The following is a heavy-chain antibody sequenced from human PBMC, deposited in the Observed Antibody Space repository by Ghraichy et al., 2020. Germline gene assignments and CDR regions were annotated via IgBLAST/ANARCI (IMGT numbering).Heavy chain of an antibody. J-gene: IGHJ4*02. Sequence: LSLTCAASGFTVSSNYMSWVRQAPGKGLEWVSVIYSGGSTYYADSVKGRFTISRDNSKNTLYLQMNSLRAEDTAVYYCARDQWGDHDYWGQGTLVTVSS. CDR3: ARDQWGDHDY. CDR2: IYSGGST. V-gene: IGHV3-53*01. CDR1: GFTVSSNY. D-gene: IGHD1-26*01.